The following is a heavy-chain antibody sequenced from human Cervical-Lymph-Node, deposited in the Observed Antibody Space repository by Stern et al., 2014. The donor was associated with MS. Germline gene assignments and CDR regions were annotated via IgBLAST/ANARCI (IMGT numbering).Heavy chain of an antibody. V-gene: IGHV4-61*02. CDR2: LHASGAT. CDR3: ARGHWELLGNNYFDS. D-gene: IGHD1-26*01. Sequence: QVQLVQSGPGLVKPSQTLSLTCTVSGASISSGTSYWSWIRQPAGGGLEWIGRLHASGATSYNPSLQSRATISGDTSKNQFSLTLNSVTAADTAFYYCARGHWELLGNNYFDSWGQGTLVTVSS. CDR1: GASISSGTSY. J-gene: IGHJ4*02.